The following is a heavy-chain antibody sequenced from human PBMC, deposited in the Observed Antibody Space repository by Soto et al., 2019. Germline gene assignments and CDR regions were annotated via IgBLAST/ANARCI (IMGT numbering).Heavy chain of an antibody. CDR3: ARGASGRYYRDV. V-gene: IGHV3-74*01. CDR1: GFTFSNYW. J-gene: IGHJ6*03. Sequence: DEQVVESGGGLVQPGGSLRLSCTASGFTFSNYWIHWVRQASGKGLVWVSRIKGDGSITNYADSVRGRFSISRDNAKNTLYLQMDSLRAEDTAVYYCARGASGRYYRDVWGKGTTVTVS. CDR2: IKGDGSIT. D-gene: IGHD3-10*01.